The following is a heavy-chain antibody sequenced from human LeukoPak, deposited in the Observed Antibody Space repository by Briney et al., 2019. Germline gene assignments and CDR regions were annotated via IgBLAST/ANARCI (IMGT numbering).Heavy chain of an antibody. Sequence: SETLSLTCGVYGGSSSGHYWSWIRQPPGKGLELIGYIFDSGYTNYNPSLDSRVTVSVDTSKNQFSLKLTSVTAADTAVYYCARAKDFGVVRSYWGQGTLVTVSS. CDR1: GGSSSGHY. CDR3: ARAKDFGVVRSY. CDR2: IFDSGYT. D-gene: IGHD3-3*01. V-gene: IGHV4-59*11. J-gene: IGHJ4*02.